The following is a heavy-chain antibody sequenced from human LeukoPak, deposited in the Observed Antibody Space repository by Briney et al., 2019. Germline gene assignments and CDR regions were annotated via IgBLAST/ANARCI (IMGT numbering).Heavy chain of an antibody. CDR2: ISSSSSYI. J-gene: IGHJ1*01. CDR3: ARDRSGWYVKYFQH. D-gene: IGHD6-19*01. CDR1: GFTFSSYS. V-gene: IGHV3-21*01. Sequence: PGGSLRLSCAASGFTFSSYSMNWVRQAPGKGLEWVSSISSSSSYIYYADSVKGRFTISRDNAKNSLYLQMNSLRAEDTAVYYCARDRSGWYVKYFQHWGQGTLVTVSS.